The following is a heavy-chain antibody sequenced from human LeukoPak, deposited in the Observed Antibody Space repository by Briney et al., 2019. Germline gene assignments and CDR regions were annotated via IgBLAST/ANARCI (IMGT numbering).Heavy chain of an antibody. Sequence: GGSLRLSCAASGFTFSSYSMNWVRQAPGKGLEWVSYISSSSTIYYADSVKGRFTISRDNAKNSLYLQMNSLRAEDTAVYYCARDGQWLVPDAFDIWGQGTMVTVSS. CDR1: GFTFSSYS. V-gene: IGHV3-48*04. CDR2: ISSSSTI. CDR3: ARDGQWLVPDAFDI. J-gene: IGHJ3*02. D-gene: IGHD6-19*01.